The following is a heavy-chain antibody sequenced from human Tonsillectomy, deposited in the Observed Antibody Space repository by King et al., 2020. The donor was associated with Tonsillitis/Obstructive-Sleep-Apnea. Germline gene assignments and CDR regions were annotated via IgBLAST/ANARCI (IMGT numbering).Heavy chain of an antibody. CDR1: GFTFSSYA. Sequence: HVQLVESGGGVVQPGRSLRLSCAASGFTFSSYAMHWVRQAPGKGLEWVAVISYDGSNKYYADSVKGRFTISRDNSKNTLYLQMNSLRAEDTAVYYCAGEGGYSNYLDYWGQGTLVTVSS. J-gene: IGHJ4*02. CDR2: ISYDGSNK. CDR3: AGEGGYSNYLDY. D-gene: IGHD4-11*01. V-gene: IGHV3-30*04.